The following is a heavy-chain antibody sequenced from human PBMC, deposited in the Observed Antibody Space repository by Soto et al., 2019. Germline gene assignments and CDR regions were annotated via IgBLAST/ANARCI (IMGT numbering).Heavy chain of an antibody. D-gene: IGHD5-12*01. Sequence: EVQLVESGGGLVKPGGSLRLSCAASGFTFSSYSMNWVRQAPGKGLEWVSSISSSGSYIYYADSVKGRFTISRDNAKNSLYLQMNSLRAEDTAVYYCARDRRAGYTFAYWGQGTLVTVSS. V-gene: IGHV3-21*01. CDR3: ARDRRAGYTFAY. J-gene: IGHJ4*02. CDR1: GFTFSSYS. CDR2: ISSSGSYI.